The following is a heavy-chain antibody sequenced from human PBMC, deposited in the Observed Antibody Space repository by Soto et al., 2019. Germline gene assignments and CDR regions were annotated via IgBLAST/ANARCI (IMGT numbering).Heavy chain of an antibody. D-gene: IGHD2-8*01. CDR1: GFTFSSCS. CDR3: AKYCSSDVCFDY. Sequence: PGGSLRLSCASSGFTFSSCSMNWVRQAPGKGLEWVSFISGSGDTKYYADSVKGRFTISRDDAKNSLYLQMSSLRDEDTAVYYCAKYCSSDVCFDYWGQGTLVTVSS. V-gene: IGHV3-48*02. J-gene: IGHJ4*02. CDR2: ISGSGDTK.